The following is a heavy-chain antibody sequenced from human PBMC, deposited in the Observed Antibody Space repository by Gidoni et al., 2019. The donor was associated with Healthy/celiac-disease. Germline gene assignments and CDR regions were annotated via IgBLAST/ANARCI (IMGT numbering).Heavy chain of an antibody. CDR1: GFTFGDYA. J-gene: IGHJ6*03. CDR2: IRSKAYGGTT. Sequence: EVQLVESGGGLVQPGRSLRLSCTASGFTFGDYAMSWFRQAPGKGLEWVGFIRSKAYGGTTEYAASVKGRFTISRDDSKSIAYLQMNSLKTEDTAVYHCTTSTSWGYYYYYYMDVWGKGTTVTVSS. V-gene: IGHV3-49*03. D-gene: IGHD2-2*01. CDR3: TTSTSWGYYYYYYMDV.